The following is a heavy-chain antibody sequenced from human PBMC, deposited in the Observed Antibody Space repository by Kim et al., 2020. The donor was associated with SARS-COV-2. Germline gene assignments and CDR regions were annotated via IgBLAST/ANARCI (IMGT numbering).Heavy chain of an antibody. J-gene: IGHJ4*02. CDR1: GFSISSGHY. V-gene: IGHV4-38-2*02. CDR3: ARNTPGTSDY. D-gene: IGHD1-26*01. CDR2: IYHSGNT. Sequence: SETLSLTCTVSGFSISSGHYWGWIRQPPGKGLEWIGSIYHSGNTYYNPSLKSRVTISVDTSKNQFSLNLRSVTAADTAVYYCARNTPGTSDYWGQGTLVT.